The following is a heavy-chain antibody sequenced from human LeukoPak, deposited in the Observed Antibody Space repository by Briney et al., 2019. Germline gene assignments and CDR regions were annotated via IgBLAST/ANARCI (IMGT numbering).Heavy chain of an antibody. CDR1: GFTFSSYG. Sequence: PGGSLRLSCAASGFTFSSYGMHWVRQAPGKGLEWVAVISYDGSNKYYADSVKGRFTISRDNSKNTLYLQMNSLRAEDTAVYYCANGSEDEQWLLLPFDYWGQGTLVTVSS. CDR3: ANGSEDEQWLLLPFDY. J-gene: IGHJ4*02. CDR2: ISYDGSNK. V-gene: IGHV3-30*18. D-gene: IGHD3-22*01.